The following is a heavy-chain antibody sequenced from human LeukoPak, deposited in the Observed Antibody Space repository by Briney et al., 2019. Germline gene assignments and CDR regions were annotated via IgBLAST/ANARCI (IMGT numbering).Heavy chain of an antibody. J-gene: IGHJ5*02. D-gene: IGHD2-15*01. CDR1: GYSFATYW. CDR3: ARGYCGGGSCYSNWFDP. Sequence: GQSLKISCKGSGYSFATYWIGWVRQMPGKGLEWVGIIYPGDSDTRYSPSIQGQVTISADKSISTAFLQWSSLKASDTAMYYCARGYCGGGSCYSNWFDPWGQGTLVTVSS. CDR2: IYPGDSDT. V-gene: IGHV5-51*01.